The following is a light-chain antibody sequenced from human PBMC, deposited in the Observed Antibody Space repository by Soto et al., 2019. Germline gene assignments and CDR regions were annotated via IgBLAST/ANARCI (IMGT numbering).Light chain of an antibody. CDR2: AAS. V-gene: IGKV3-15*01. CDR1: HSVNSH. Sequence: MMMTQSRATLSVSPGERVTLSCRTSHSVNSHVAWYQQKPGQAPRLLIYAASTRATGIPARFSGSGSGTEFTLTISSLQSEDFAVYYCQQGWTFGQGTKVDIK. CDR3: QQGWT. J-gene: IGKJ1*01.